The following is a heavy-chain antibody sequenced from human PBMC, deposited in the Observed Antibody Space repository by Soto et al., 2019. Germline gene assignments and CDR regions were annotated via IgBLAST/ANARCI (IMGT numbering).Heavy chain of an antibody. CDR3: AREGESGYYFDY. V-gene: IGHV1-18*03. D-gene: IGHD3-16*01. CDR2: ISVYKGHT. J-gene: IGHJ4*02. Sequence: ASVKVSCKASGYTFTRYGVNWVRQAPGQGLEWMGWISVYKGHTNYAQKFQDRVIMTADTSTTTAYMELRSLTSDDIAVYYCAREGESGYYFDYWGQGTLVTVSS. CDR1: GYTFTRYG.